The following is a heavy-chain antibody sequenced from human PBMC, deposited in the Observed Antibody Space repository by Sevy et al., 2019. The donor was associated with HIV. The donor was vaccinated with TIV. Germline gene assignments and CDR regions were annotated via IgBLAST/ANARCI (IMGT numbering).Heavy chain of an antibody. CDR2: FYINGNT. J-gene: IGHJ4*02. CDR1: GFTVSSNY. D-gene: IGHD2-2*01. V-gene: IGHV3-66*01. Sequence: QLGGSLRLSCAASGFTVSSNYMSWVRQAPGKGLEWVSIFYINGNTYYSDSVKGRFIISRDTSQNTVFLHMNSLRAEDTAVYYCVREAFCSSATCYRPYWGQGTLVTVSS. CDR3: VREAFCSSATCYRPY.